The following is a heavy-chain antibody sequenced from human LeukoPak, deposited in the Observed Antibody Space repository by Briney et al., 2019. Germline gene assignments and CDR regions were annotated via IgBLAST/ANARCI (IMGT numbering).Heavy chain of an antibody. V-gene: IGHV3-7*01. J-gene: IGHJ4*02. CDR2: IKQDGGEK. D-gene: IGHD2-2*01. Sequence: GSLRLSCAASGFTFSSYWMSWVRQAPGKGLEWVANIKQDGGEKYYVDSVKGRFTISRDNAKNSLYLQMNSLRAEDTAVYYCAREKIVVPAASGPQFDYWGQGTLVTVSS. CDR1: GFTFSSYW. CDR3: AREKIVVPAASGPQFDY.